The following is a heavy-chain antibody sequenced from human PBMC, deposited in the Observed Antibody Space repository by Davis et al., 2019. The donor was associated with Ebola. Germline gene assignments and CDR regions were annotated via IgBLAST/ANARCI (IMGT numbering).Heavy chain of an antibody. CDR3: ARAVPGKEDLDF. CDR2: PSHDGTTT. CDR1: GFPFSNYA. J-gene: IGHJ4*02. D-gene: IGHD6-19*01. Sequence: GESLKISCATSGFPFSNYAMHWVXXXXXXXXXXXSVPSHDGTTTYYEDSVKGRFTISGDNSKNTLYLQLNRLRTEDTAVYFCARAVPGKEDLDFWGQGTLVTVSS. V-gene: IGHV3-30*04.